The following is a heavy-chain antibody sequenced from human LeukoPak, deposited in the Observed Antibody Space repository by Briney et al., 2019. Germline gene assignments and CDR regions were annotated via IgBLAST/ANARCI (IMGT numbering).Heavy chain of an antibody. V-gene: IGHV3-20*04. J-gene: IGHJ4*02. CDR3: AKEGKRITMIVVVITGYFDY. Sequence: GGSLRLSCAASGFTFDDYGMSWVRQAPGKGLEWVSGIYWNGGSTGYADSVKGRFTISRDNSKNTLYLQMNSLRAEDTAVYYCAKEGKRITMIVVVITGYFDYWGQGTLVTVSS. CDR2: IYWNGGST. CDR1: GFTFDDYG. D-gene: IGHD3-22*01.